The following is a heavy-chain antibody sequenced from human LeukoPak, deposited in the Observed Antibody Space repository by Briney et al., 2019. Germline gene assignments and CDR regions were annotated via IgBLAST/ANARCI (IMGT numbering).Heavy chain of an antibody. Sequence: PGGTLRLSCAASGFTFSNNSKHWVRQAQGKGMEYDSAITSDGVTTFYANSIKPRFTIARYNSKNTLYLQIASLRSDDMPVYSRARNTALAAYYWFDPCSRATLLIVSS. D-gene: IGHD2-15*01. CDR1: GFTFSNNS. CDR3: ARNTALAAYYWFDP. V-gene: IGHV3-64*01. CDR2: ITSDGVTT. J-gene: IGHJ5*02.